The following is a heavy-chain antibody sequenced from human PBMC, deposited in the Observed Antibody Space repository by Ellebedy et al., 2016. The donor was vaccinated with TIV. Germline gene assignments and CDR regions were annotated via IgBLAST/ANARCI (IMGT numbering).Heavy chain of an antibody. CDR2: IYYSGST. J-gene: IGHJ5*02. CDR3: ARHPLVLDIEPYDWFDP. CDR1: GGSISSGTYY. V-gene: IGHV4-39*01. Sequence: SETLSLTCTVSGGSISSGTYYWGWIRQPPGKGLEWIGTIYYSGSTYYNPSLKSRVSTSLDTSKNQFSLSLSSVTAADTALYYCARHPLVLDIEPYDWFDPWGQGALVTVSS. D-gene: IGHD3-3*02.